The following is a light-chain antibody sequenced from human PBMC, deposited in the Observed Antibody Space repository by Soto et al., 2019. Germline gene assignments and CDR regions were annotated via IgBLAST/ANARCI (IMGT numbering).Light chain of an antibody. CDR3: QQYGSSPWT. V-gene: IGKV3-20*01. Sequence: EIVLTQSPGTLSLSPGERATLSCRASQSVSNTYLAWYQQKPGQAPRLLIYDASSRATGIPDRFSGSGSGTDFTLTISRLEPEDFAVYYCQQYGSSPWTFGQGTKVDI. CDR1: QSVSNTY. J-gene: IGKJ1*01. CDR2: DAS.